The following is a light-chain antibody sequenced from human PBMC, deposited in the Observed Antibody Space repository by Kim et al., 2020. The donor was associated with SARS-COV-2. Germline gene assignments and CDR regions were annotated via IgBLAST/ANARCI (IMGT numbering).Light chain of an antibody. CDR1: NIGSKN. CDR2: RDS. V-gene: IGLV3-9*01. Sequence: SVALGQTARITCGGNNIGSKNVPWYQQKPGQAPVLVIYRDSNRPSGIPERFSGSNSGNTATLTISRAQAGDEADYYCQVWDSSTVVFGGGTQLTIL. J-gene: IGLJ2*01. CDR3: QVWDSSTVV.